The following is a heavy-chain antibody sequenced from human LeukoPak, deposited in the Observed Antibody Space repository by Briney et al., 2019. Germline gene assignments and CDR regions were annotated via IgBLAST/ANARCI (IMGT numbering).Heavy chain of an antibody. CDR1: GFTFTNSP. V-gene: IGHV1-58*02. Sequence: SVKVSCKASGFTFTNSPMQWVRQARGQRLEWIGWIVVGSGNTNYAQKFQERVTITRDMSTSTAYMELRSLRSEDTAVYYCATGSGWYSPDYWGQGTLATVSS. CDR2: IVVGSGNT. CDR3: ATGSGWYSPDY. D-gene: IGHD6-19*01. J-gene: IGHJ4*02.